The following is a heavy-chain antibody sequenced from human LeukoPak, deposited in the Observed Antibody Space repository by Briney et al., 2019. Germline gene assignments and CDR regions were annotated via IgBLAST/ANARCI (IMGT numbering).Heavy chain of an antibody. D-gene: IGHD3-22*01. J-gene: IGHJ3*02. CDR2: ISSSSSYI. V-gene: IGHV3-21*01. CDR1: GFTFSSYS. Sequence: GGSLRLSCAASGFTFSSYSMNWVRQAPGKGLEWVSSISSSSSYIYYADSVKGRFTISRDNAKNSLYLQMNSLRAEDTAVYYCARDEYYYDSSGDSQDAFGIWGQGTMVTVSS. CDR3: ARDEYYYDSSGDSQDAFGI.